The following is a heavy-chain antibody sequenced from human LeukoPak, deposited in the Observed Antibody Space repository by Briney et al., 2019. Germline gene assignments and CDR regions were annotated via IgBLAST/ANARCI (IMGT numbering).Heavy chain of an antibody. J-gene: IGHJ4*02. D-gene: IGHD5-18*01. V-gene: IGHV1-69*04. Sequence: SVKVSCKASGGTFSSYAISWVRQAPGQGLEWMGRIIPILGIASYAQKFQGRVTITADKSTSTAYMELSSLRSEDTAVYYCAIGYSYGYGVFDYWGQGTLVTVSS. CDR1: GGTFSSYA. CDR2: IIPILGIA. CDR3: AIGYSYGYGVFDY.